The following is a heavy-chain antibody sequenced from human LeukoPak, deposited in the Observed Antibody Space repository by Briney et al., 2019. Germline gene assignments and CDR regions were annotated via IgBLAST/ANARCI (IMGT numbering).Heavy chain of an antibody. V-gene: IGHV4-59*08. CDR2: IYYSGST. CDR1: GGSISSYY. J-gene: IGHJ4*02. D-gene: IGHD5-18*01. CDR3: ARHEYSYGYQYYFDY. Sequence: SETLSLTCTVSGGSISSYYWSWIRQPPGKGLEWIGYIYYSGSTNYDPSLKSRVTISVDTSKNQFSLKLSSVTAADTAVYYCARHEYSYGYQYYFDYWGQGTLVTVSS.